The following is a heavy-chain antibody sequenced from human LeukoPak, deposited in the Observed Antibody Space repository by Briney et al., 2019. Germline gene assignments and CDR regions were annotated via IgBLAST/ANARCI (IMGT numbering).Heavy chain of an antibody. CDR1: GGSISSGSYY. CDR3: ARESPSLVWSSFDY. D-gene: IGHD3-10*01. Sequence: PSQTLSLTCTVSGGSISSGSYYWSWIRQPAGKGLEWIGRIYTSGSTNYNPSLKSRVTISVDPSKNQFSLKLSSVTAADTAVYYCARESPSLVWSSFDYWGQGTLVTVSS. CDR2: IYTSGST. J-gene: IGHJ4*02. V-gene: IGHV4-61*02.